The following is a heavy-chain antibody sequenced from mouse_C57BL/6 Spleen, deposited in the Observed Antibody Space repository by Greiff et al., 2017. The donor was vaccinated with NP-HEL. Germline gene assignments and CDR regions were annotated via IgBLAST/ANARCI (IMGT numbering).Heavy chain of an antibody. CDR1: GYTFTSYT. D-gene: IGHD2-4*01. CDR3: ARDEDYDVLFAF. V-gene: IGHV1-4*01. J-gene: IGHJ3*01. Sequence: VKLQESGAELARPGASVKMSCKASGYTFTSYTMHWVKQRPGQGLEWIGYINPSSGYTKYNQKFKDKATLTADKSSSTAYMQLSSLTSEDSAVYYCARDEDYDVLFAFWGQGTLVTVSA. CDR2: INPSSGYT.